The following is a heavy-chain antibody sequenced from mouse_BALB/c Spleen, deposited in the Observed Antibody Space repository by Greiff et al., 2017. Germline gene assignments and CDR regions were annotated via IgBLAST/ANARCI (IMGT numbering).Heavy chain of an antibody. J-gene: IGHJ2*01. CDR3: ARTMITVHFDY. CDR2: IYPGDGDT. Sequence: VQLQQSGAELVRPGSSVKISCKASGYAFSSYWMNWVKQRPGQGLEWIGQIYPGDGDTNYNGKFKGKATLTADKSSSTAYMQLSSLTSEDSAVYFCARTMITVHFDYWGQGTTLTVSS. V-gene: IGHV1-80*01. D-gene: IGHD2-4*01. CDR1: GYAFSSYW.